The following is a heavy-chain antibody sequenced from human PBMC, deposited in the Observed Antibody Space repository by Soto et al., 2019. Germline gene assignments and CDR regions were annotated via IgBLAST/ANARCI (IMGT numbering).Heavy chain of an antibody. CDR2: IYLGDSNT. J-gene: IGHJ4*02. CDR1: GYRFTSYW. Sequence: SLKISCKGSGYRFTSYWIGWVRQMPGKGLEWMGIIYLGDSNTRYSPSFQGQVTISADKSISTAYLQWSSLKASDTAIYYCARQEYCSSTSCYTVDSWGQGTLVTVSS. V-gene: IGHV5-51*01. CDR3: ARQEYCSSTSCYTVDS. D-gene: IGHD2-2*02.